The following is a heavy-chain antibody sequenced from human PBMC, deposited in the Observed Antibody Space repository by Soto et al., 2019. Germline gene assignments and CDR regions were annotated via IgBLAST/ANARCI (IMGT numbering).Heavy chain of an antibody. CDR3: AKDPGGSTSYINWFDP. D-gene: IGHD2-2*01. V-gene: IGHV3-23*01. CDR1: GFTFSSYA. Sequence: GGSLRLSCAASGFTFSSYAMSWVRQAPGKGLEWVSAISGSGGSTYYADSVKGRFTISRDNSKNTLYLQMNSLRAEDTAVYYCAKDPGGSTSYINWFDPWGQGTLVTVSS. CDR2: ISGSGGST. J-gene: IGHJ5*02.